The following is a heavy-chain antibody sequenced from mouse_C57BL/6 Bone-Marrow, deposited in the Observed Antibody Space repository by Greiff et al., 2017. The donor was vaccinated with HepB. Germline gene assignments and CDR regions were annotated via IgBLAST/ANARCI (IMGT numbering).Heavy chain of an antibody. J-gene: IGHJ2*01. V-gene: IGHV1-63*01. D-gene: IGHD1-1*01. Sequence: QVQLKQSGAELVRPGTSVKMSCKASGYTFTNYWIGWAKQRPGHGLEWIGDIYPGGGYTNYNEKFKGKATLTADKSSSTAYMQLSSLTSEDSAIYYCARLGTVASFDYWGQGTTLTVSS. CDR3: ARLGTVASFDY. CDR1: GYTFTNYW. CDR2: IYPGGGYT.